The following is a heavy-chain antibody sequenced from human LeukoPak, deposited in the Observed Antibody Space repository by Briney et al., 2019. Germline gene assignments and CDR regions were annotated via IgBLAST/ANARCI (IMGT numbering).Heavy chain of an antibody. CDR2: INAGNGNT. J-gene: IGHJ4*02. Sequence: ASVKVSCKASGYTFTSHAMHWVRQAPGQRLEWMGWINAGNGNTKYSQKFQGRVTITRDTSASTAYMELSSLRSEDTAVYYCARDYYDSSGYYYEFDYWGQGTLVTVSS. CDR3: ARDYYDSSGYYYEFDY. CDR1: GYTFTSHA. V-gene: IGHV1-3*01. D-gene: IGHD3-22*01.